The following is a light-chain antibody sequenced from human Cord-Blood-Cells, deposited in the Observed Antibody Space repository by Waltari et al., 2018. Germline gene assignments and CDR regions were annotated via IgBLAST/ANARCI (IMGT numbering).Light chain of an antibody. CDR3: QQYGSLLT. Sequence: EIVLTQSPGTLSLSPGERATLSCRSSQSVSSSYLAWYQQKPGQAPRLLIYGASSRATGSPDRFRGSGSGTDFTLTISILEPADFAVYYCQQYGSLLTFGGGTKVEIK. V-gene: IGKV3-20*01. CDR1: QSVSSSY. CDR2: GAS. J-gene: IGKJ4*01.